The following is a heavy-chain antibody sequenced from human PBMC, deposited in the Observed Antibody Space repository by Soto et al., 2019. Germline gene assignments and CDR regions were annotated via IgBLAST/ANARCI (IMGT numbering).Heavy chain of an antibody. CDR2: TSGSGDTT. CDR1: GFTFTSYA. Sequence: GGSLRLSCEASGFTFTSYAMSWDRQAPGKGLEWVSATSGSGDTTYYADSVKGRFTISRDNSEKRLYLQMNSLRAEDTAVYYCAKMVHGGYVSYFDSWGQGTLVTVSS. J-gene: IGHJ4*02. V-gene: IGHV3-23*01. D-gene: IGHD5-12*01. CDR3: AKMVHGGYVSYFDS.